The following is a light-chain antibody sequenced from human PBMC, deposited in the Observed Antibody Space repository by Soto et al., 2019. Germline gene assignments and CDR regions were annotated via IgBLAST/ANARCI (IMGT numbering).Light chain of an antibody. V-gene: IGKV3-20*01. CDR3: QQYGGSPLT. Sequence: EIVLTQSPGTLSLSPGERATLSCRASQSVSSSLAWYQQKTGQAHRLLISGASSRATGIPDRFSGSGSETDFTLTISRLEPEDFALYYCQQYGGSPLTFGQGTRLEIK. J-gene: IGKJ5*01. CDR1: QSVSSS. CDR2: GAS.